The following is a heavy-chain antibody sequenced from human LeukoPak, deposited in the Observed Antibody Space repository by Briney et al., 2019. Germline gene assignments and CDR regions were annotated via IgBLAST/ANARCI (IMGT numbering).Heavy chain of an antibody. CDR2: ISAYNGNT. J-gene: IGHJ4*02. CDR3: VRDQRAYYYDSSGYPFDY. D-gene: IGHD3-22*01. CDR1: GYTFTSYG. V-gene: IGHV1-18*01. Sequence: ASVKVSCKASGYTFTSYGISWVRQAPGQGLEWMGWISAYNGNTNYAQKLQGRVTMTTDTSTSTAYMELRSLRSDDTAVYYCVRDQRAYYYDSSGYPFDYWGQGTLVTVSS.